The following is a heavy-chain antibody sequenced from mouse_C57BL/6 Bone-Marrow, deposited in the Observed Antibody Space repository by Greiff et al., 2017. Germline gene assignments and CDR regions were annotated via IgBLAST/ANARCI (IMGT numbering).Heavy chain of an antibody. CDR1: GFTFSSYA. V-gene: IGHV5-4*01. CDR2: ISDGGSYT. D-gene: IGHD2-3*01. CDR3: ARDRGWLLPPWFAY. J-gene: IGHJ3*01. Sequence: EVMLVESGGGLVKPGGSLKLSCAASGFTFSSYAMSWVRQTPEKRLEWVATISDGGSYTYYPDNVKGRFTISRDNAKNNLYLQMSHLKSEDTAMYYCARDRGWLLPPWFAYWGQGTLVTVSA.